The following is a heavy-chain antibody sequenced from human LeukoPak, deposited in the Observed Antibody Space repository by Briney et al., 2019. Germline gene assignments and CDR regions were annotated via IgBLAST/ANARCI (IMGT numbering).Heavy chain of an antibody. V-gene: IGHV3-23*01. D-gene: IGHD3-22*01. CDR3: AKLAINYYDSSGYTFDY. CDR2: ISGSGGST. CDR1: GFTFSSYA. Sequence: GGSLRLSCAASGFTFSSYAMSWVRQASGKGLEWVSAISGSGGSTYYADSVKGRFTISRDNSKNTLYLQMNSLRAEDTAVYYCAKLAINYYDSSGYTFDYWGQGTLVTVSS. J-gene: IGHJ4*02.